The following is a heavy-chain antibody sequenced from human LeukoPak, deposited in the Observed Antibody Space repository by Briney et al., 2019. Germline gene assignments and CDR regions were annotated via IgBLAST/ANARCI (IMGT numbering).Heavy chain of an antibody. CDR2: ISSTYDI. J-gene: IGHJ4*02. Sequence: PGGSLRLSCAVSGFTFSTYSINWVRQAPGKGLEWVSYISSTYDIYYADSVRGRFTISRDNAKNSLYLQMNSLSAEDTAMYYCARDHNWGFDYWGQGTLVTVSS. CDR1: GFTFSTYS. CDR3: ARDHNWGFDY. V-gene: IGHV3-48*01. D-gene: IGHD7-27*01.